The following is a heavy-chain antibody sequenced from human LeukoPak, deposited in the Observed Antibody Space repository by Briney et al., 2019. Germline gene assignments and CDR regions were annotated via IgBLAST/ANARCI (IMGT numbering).Heavy chain of an antibody. Sequence: SETLSLTCSVSAGSISTSSYYWAWIRQPPGKGLEWMGSMHYSGSTDYNSSLKSRVTISVDTSKNQFSLNLSSVTSADTAVYYCARHWGRTRGYYYMDVWGKGTTVTVSS. CDR3: ARHWGRTRGYYYMDV. D-gene: IGHD7-27*01. CDR2: MHYSGST. V-gene: IGHV4-39*07. J-gene: IGHJ6*03. CDR1: AGSISTSSYY.